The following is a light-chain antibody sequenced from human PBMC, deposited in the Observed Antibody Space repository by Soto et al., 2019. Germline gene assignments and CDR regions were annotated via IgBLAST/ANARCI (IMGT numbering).Light chain of an antibody. CDR1: QSVSSD. CDR2: GVS. Sequence: EIVMTQSPATLSVSPGERVTLSCRASQSVSSDLAWYQQKPGQAPRLLIYGVSTRATGIPARFSGSGSGTEFTLTISSLQSEDFAVYYCQQYNNWALVIFGGGTKVEIQ. J-gene: IGKJ4*01. CDR3: QQYNNWALVI. V-gene: IGKV3-15*01.